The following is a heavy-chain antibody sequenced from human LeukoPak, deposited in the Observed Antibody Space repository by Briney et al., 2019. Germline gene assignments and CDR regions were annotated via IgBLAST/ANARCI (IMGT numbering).Heavy chain of an antibody. D-gene: IGHD6-19*01. Sequence: GGSLRLSCAASGFAFSSQAMSWVRQAPGKGLEWVSAITDSGGNRQYTDSVKGRFAISRDNSKNTLYLQMDSLRADDTAVYYCAKSSRYGTGWYGKIDYWGQGTLVTVSS. CDR3: AKSSRYGTGWYGKIDY. CDR1: GFAFSSQA. J-gene: IGHJ4*02. V-gene: IGHV3-23*01. CDR2: ITDSGGNR.